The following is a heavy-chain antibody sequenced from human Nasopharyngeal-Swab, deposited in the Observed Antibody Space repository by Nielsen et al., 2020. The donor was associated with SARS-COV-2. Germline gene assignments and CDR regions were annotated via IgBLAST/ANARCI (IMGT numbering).Heavy chain of an antibody. Sequence: GESLKISCAASGFTFSSYWMSWVRQAPGKGLEWVANIKQDGSEKYYVDSVKGRFTISRDNAKNSLYLQMNSLRAEDTAVYYCARGLFSGCYFGYWGQGTLVTVSS. CDR3: ARGLFSGCYFGY. CDR2: IKQDGSEK. J-gene: IGHJ4*02. V-gene: IGHV3-7*03. CDR1: GFTFSSYW. D-gene: IGHD1-26*01.